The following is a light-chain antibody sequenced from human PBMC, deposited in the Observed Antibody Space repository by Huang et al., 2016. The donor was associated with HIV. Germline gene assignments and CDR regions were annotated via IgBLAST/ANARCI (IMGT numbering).Light chain of an antibody. CDR2: WAS. CDR1: QSILHTSTNKNF. J-gene: IGKJ1*01. Sequence: DIVMTQSPDSLTVSLGERATINCTSSQSILHTSTNKNFLSWFQQKPGQPPKLLMHWASTRESGVPDRFSGSGSGTDFTLTINGLQAEDVAVYYCQQDFSTPRTFGQGTRVEIK. V-gene: IGKV4-1*01. CDR3: QQDFSTPRT.